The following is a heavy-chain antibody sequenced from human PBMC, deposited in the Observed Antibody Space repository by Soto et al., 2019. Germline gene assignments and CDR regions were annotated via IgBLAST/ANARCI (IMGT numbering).Heavy chain of an antibody. J-gene: IGHJ4*02. D-gene: IGHD4-17*01. V-gene: IGHV3-11*06. CDR2: ISSSSGYT. CDR1: GFTFSDYY. Sequence: GGSLRLSCAASGFTFSDYYMSWIRQAPGKGLEWVSYISSSSGYTNYADSVKGRFTISRDNAKNSLYLQMNSLRAEDTAVYYCAKEYGRLDYWGQGALVTVSS. CDR3: AKEYGRLDY.